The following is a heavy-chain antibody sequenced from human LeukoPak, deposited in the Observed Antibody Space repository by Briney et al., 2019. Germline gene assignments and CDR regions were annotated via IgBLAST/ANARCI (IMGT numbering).Heavy chain of an antibody. CDR3: VRDRLAVAGTLTADF. CDR1: GGSISSTSHY. Sequence: SETLSLTCTVSGGSISSTSHYWGWLRQPPGKGLEWIGSMYYRGMTYYNSSLKSRVIISVDTSKNQFSLNLSSVTAADTAVYYCVRDRLAVAGTLTADFWGQGTLVTVSS. J-gene: IGHJ4*02. D-gene: IGHD6-19*01. V-gene: IGHV4-39*07. CDR2: MYYRGMT.